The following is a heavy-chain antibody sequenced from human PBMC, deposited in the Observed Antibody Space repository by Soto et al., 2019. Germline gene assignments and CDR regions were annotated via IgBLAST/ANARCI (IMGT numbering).Heavy chain of an antibody. CDR1: GGSTSSGGYY. Sequence: VQLQESGPGLVKPSQTLSLTCTVSGGSTSSGGYYWSWLRQHPGKGLEWIGYIYWSGNTYFNPSLTSRVSISLDTSSNQFSLTLTSVTAADTAVYYCARGAADYGDAFDIWGQGTRVTVSS. CDR2: IYWSGNT. V-gene: IGHV4-31*03. D-gene: IGHD4-17*01. J-gene: IGHJ3*02. CDR3: ARGAADYGDAFDI.